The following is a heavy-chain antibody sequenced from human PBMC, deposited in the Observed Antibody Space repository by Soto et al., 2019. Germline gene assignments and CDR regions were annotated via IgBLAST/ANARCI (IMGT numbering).Heavy chain of an antibody. J-gene: IGHJ4*02. CDR3: ARVRGGRFPYFFDG. CDR2: LNPSSGSV. V-gene: IGHV1-46*01. Sequence: QVLLVQSEAEVRQPGASVKVSCKASGYTFTNNYIHWVRQAPGQGLEWVGILNPSSGSVTYAQKFQGRVTMTSDTSTSTVYMELSRLRSDDTAMFSCARVRGGRFPYFFDGWGQGTLVTVSS. D-gene: IGHD1-26*01. CDR1: GYTFTNNY.